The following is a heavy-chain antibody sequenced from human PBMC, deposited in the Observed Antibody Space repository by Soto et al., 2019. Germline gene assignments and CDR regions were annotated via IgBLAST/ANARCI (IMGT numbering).Heavy chain of an antibody. Sequence: QVQLQESGPGLVKPSQTLSLTCTVSGGSISSGGYYWSWIRQHPGKGLEWIGYIYYSGSTYYNPSLKSRVTISVATSKTQFSLKLSSVTAADTAVYYCARGEVVVITNDIGTLYYYYYGMDVWGQGTTVTVSS. CDR3: ARGEVVVITNDIGTLYYYYYGMDV. V-gene: IGHV4-31*03. CDR1: GGSISSGGYY. CDR2: IYYSGST. J-gene: IGHJ6*02. D-gene: IGHD3-22*01.